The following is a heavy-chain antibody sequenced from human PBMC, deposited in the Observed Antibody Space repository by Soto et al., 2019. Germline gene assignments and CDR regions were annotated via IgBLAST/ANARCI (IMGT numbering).Heavy chain of an antibody. Sequence: TSETLSLTCTVSGDSISTYYWHWIRLPPGKGLEWIGYIYYTGDTNYNPSLKSRVTISLDTSKNQFSLKLSSVTAAGTAVYYCARDPSGHPPLYRFDPWGQGTLVTVSS. V-gene: IGHV4-59*01. D-gene: IGHD1-26*01. CDR2: IYYTGDT. J-gene: IGHJ5*02. CDR1: GDSISTYY. CDR3: ARDPSGHPPLYRFDP.